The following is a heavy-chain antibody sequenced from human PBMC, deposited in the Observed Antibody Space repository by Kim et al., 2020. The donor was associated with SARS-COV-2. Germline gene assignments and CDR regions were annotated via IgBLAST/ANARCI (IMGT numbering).Heavy chain of an antibody. J-gene: IGHJ4*02. CDR1: GGSFSGYY. CDR3: AGGYLAGGSYFDY. CDR2: INHSGST. Sequence: SETLSLTCAVYGGSFSGYYWSWIRQPPGKGLEWIGEINHSGSTNYNPSPKSRVTISVDTSKNQFSLKLSSVTAADTAVYYCAGGYLAGGSYFDYWGQGTLVTVSS. D-gene: IGHD2-2*02. V-gene: IGHV4-34*01.